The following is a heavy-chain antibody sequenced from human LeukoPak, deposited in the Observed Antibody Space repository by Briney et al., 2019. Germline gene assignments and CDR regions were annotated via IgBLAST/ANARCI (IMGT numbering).Heavy chain of an antibody. V-gene: IGHV3-30*02. Sequence: GGSLRLSXAASGFTFSSYGMHWVRQAPGKGLEWVAFIRYDGSNKYYADSVKGRFTISRDNSKNTLYLQMNSLRAEDTAVYYCAKDWEYSGSYYFDYWGQGTLVTVSS. J-gene: IGHJ4*02. CDR1: GFTFSSYG. CDR3: AKDWEYSGSYYFDY. CDR2: IRYDGSNK. D-gene: IGHD1-26*01.